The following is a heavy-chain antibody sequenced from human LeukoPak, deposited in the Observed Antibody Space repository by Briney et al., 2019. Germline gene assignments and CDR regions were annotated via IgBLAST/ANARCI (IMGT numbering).Heavy chain of an antibody. J-gene: IGHJ3*02. V-gene: IGHV3-23*01. CDR3: ARALFLHWGPDAFDI. D-gene: IGHD7-27*01. Sequence: PGGSLRLSCAASGFTFNSFAMSWVRQAPGKGLEWVSAISGGGGDTYYADSVKGRFTISRDNSKNTLYLHVNSLRADDTAVYYCARALFLHWGPDAFDIWGQGTMVTVSS. CDR1: GFTFNSFA. CDR2: ISGGGGDT.